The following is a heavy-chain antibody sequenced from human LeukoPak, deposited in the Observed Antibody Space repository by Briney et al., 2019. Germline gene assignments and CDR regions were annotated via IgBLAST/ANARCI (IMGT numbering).Heavy chain of an antibody. V-gene: IGHV3-7*01. CDR2: IKQDGSEK. CDR3: ARDGGSAWFLDY. CDR1: GFTFSSYW. J-gene: IGHJ4*02. D-gene: IGHD6-19*01. Sequence: GGSLRLSCAVSGFTFSSYWMSWVRQAPGKGLEWVANIKQDGSEKYYVDSVKGRFTISRDNAKNSLYLQMNSLRAEDTAVYYCARDGGSAWFLDYWGQGTLVTVSS.